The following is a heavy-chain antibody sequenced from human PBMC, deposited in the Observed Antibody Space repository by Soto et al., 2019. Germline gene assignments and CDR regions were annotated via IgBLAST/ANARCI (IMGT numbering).Heavy chain of an antibody. J-gene: IGHJ4*02. CDR3: AKDTTIFGVVIPYYFDY. Sequence: GGSLRLSCAASGFTFSSYAMSWVRQAPGKGLEWVSGITSSGGSTNYADSVKGRFTISRDNSKNTLYLQMNSLRAEDTAVYYCAKDTTIFGVVIPYYFDYWGQGTLVTVSS. CDR2: ITSSGGST. D-gene: IGHD3-3*01. CDR1: GFTFSSYA. V-gene: IGHV3-23*01.